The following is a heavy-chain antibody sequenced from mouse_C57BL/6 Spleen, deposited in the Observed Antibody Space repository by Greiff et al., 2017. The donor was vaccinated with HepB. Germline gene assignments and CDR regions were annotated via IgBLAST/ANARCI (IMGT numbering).Heavy chain of an antibody. Sequence: QVQLQQPGAELVRPGSSVKLSCTASGYTFTSYWMHWVKQRPKQGLEWIGNIDPADSETHYTQKFKDKATLTVDKSSNTAYMQLSSLTSEDSAVYYCVYYGEGMDYWGQGTTLTVSS. V-gene: IGHV1-52*01. D-gene: IGHD1-1*02. CDR3: VYYGEGMDY. J-gene: IGHJ2*01. CDR1: GYTFTSYW. CDR2: IDPADSET.